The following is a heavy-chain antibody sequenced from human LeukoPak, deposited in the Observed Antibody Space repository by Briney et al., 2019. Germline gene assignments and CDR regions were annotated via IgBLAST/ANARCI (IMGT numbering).Heavy chain of an antibody. CDR1: GFTFSSYG. Sequence: GGSLRLSCAASGFTFSSYGMHWVRQAPGKGLEWVSYISSSSSTIYYADSVKGRFTISRDNAKNSLYLQMNSLRAEDTAVYYCAREGEMATIKAFDIWGQGTMVTVSS. CDR2: ISSSSSTI. CDR3: AREGEMATIKAFDI. D-gene: IGHD5-24*01. V-gene: IGHV3-48*01. J-gene: IGHJ3*02.